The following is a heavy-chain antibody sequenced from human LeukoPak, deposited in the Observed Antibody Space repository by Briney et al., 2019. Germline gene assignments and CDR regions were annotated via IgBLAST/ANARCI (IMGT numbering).Heavy chain of an antibody. V-gene: IGHV3-21*01. J-gene: IGHJ3*02. CDR2: ISSSSSYI. CDR1: GFTFSSYS. CDR3: ARDLGSGSAFDI. Sequence: GGSLRLSCAASGFTFSSYSMNWVRQAPGKGLEWVSSISSSSSYIYYADSVKGRFTLSRDNAKNSLYLQMDSLRAEDTAVYYCARDLGSGSAFDIWGQGTMVTVSS. D-gene: IGHD3-10*01.